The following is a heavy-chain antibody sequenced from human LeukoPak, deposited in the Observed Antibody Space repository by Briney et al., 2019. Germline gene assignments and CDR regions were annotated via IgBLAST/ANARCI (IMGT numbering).Heavy chain of an antibody. CDR3: ARVNRALDY. Sequence: ASVKVSCKASGYTFSAYYISWVRQAPGQGLEWMGWINPNSGNTNSAQKFQGRVTMTRDTSISTVYMEVSSLRSDDTAVYYCARVNRALDYWGQGTLVTVSS. CDR1: GYTFSAYY. V-gene: IGHV1-2*02. J-gene: IGHJ4*02. CDR2: INPNSGNT.